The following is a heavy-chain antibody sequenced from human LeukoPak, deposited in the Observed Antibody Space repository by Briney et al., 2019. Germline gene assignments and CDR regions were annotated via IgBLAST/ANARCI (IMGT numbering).Heavy chain of an antibody. V-gene: IGHV4-59*12. CDR3: ARDPRWHYYDSSGYRHDY. CDR2: IYYSGST. Sequence: PSETLSLTCTVSGGSISNYYWTWIRQPPGKGLEWIGHIYYSGSTNYNPSLKSRVTISVDTSKNQFSLKLSSVTAADTAVYYCARDPRWHYYDSSGYRHDYWGQGTLVTVSS. J-gene: IGHJ4*02. CDR1: GGSISNYY. D-gene: IGHD3-22*01.